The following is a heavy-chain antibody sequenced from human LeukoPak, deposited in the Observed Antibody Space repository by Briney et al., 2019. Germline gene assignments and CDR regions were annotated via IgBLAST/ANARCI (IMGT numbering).Heavy chain of an antibody. D-gene: IGHD6-13*01. J-gene: IGHJ4*02. CDR3: AKDPFLSSSWGGRGQGYFDY. V-gene: IGHV3-33*06. CDR2: IWYDGSNK. CDR1: GFTFSSYG. Sequence: PGGSLRLSCAASGFTFSSYGMHWVRQAPGKGLEWVAVIWYDGSNKYYADSVKGRFTISRDNSKNTLYLQMNSLRAEDTAVYYCAKDPFLSSSWGGRGQGYFDYWGQGTLVTVSS.